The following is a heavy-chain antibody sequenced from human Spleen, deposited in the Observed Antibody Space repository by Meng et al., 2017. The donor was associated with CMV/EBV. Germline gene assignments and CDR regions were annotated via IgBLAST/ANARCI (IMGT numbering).Heavy chain of an antibody. D-gene: IGHD4-17*01. Sequence: CAASGFTFSSYWMSWVRQAPGKGLEWVANINQDGSEKYYVDSVKGRFTISRDNAKNSLYLQMNSLRAEDTAVYYCARERSYGAWSDHWGQGTLVTVSS. V-gene: IGHV3-7*01. J-gene: IGHJ4*02. CDR1: GFTFSSYW. CDR3: ARERSYGAWSDH. CDR2: INQDGSEK.